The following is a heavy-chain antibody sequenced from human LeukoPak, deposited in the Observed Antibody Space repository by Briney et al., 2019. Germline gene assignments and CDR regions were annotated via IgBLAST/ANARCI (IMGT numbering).Heavy chain of an antibody. Sequence: GESLRISCQGSGYSFTSYWIGWVRQMPGKGLEWMGIIYPGDSATKYSPSFQAQVTISADKSISTAYLQGSSLKASDTAMYYCARQPTVTTNSDYWGQGTLVTVSS. D-gene: IGHD4-17*01. CDR1: GYSFTSYW. CDR3: ARQPTVTTNSDY. J-gene: IGHJ4*02. CDR2: IYPGDSAT. V-gene: IGHV5-51*01.